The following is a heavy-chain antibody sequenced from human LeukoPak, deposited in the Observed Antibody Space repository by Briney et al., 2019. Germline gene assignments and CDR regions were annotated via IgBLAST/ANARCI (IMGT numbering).Heavy chain of an antibody. CDR1: GGSFSGYY. CDR2: INHSGST. D-gene: IGHD2-15*01. V-gene: IGHV4-34*01. CDR3: ARGGPRYCSGGSCYFGY. Sequence: PSETLSLTCAVYGGSFSGYYWSWIRQPPGKGLEWIGEINHSGSTNYNPSLKSRDTISVDTSKNQFSLKLSSVTAADTAVYYCARGGPRYCSGGSCYFGYWGQGTLVTVSS. J-gene: IGHJ4*02.